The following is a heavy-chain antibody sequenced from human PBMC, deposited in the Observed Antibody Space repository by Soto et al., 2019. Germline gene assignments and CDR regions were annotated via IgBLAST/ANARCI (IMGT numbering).Heavy chain of an antibody. J-gene: IGHJ6*03. CDR1: GYTFTSYD. CDR2: MNPNSGNT. CDR3: ARSGNRESSSWYAYYYYYMDV. Sequence: ASVKVSCKASGYTFTSYDINWVRQATGQGLEWMGWMNPNSGNTGYAQKFQGRVTMTRNTSISTAYMELSSLRSEDTAVYYCARSGNRESSSWYAYYYYYMDVWGKGTTVTVSS. D-gene: IGHD6-13*01. V-gene: IGHV1-8*01.